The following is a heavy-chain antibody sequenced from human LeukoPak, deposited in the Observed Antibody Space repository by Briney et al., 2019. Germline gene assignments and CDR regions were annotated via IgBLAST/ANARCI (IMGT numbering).Heavy chain of an antibody. J-gene: IGHJ5*02. V-gene: IGHV1-2*02. CDR2: INPNSGGT. CDR1: GYTFTGYY. CDR3: ARVGPTMVRGVTPNWFDP. D-gene: IGHD3-10*01. Sequence: ASVKVSCKASGYTFTGYYMHWVRQAPGQGLEWMGWINPNSGGTNYAQKFQGRVTMTRDTSISTAYMELSRLRSDDTAVYYCARVGPTMVRGVTPNWFDPWGQGTLVTVSS.